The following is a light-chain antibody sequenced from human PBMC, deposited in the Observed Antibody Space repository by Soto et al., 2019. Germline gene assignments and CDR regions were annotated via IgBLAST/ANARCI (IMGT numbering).Light chain of an antibody. CDR2: EVN. CDR1: SSDVGGYNY. J-gene: IGLJ1*01. Sequence: QSALTQPASVSGSPGQSITISCTGTSSDVGGYNYVSWYQQYPGKAPKLMIYEVNKRPSGVPDRFSGSKSGNTASLTVSGLQADDEADYYCCSGAGSNNYVFGTGTKVTVL. V-gene: IGLV2-8*01. CDR3: CSGAGSNNYV.